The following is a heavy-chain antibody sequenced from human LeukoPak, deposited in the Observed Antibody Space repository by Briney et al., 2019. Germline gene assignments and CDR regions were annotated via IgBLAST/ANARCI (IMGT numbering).Heavy chain of an antibody. CDR2: IYTSGST. CDR1: GGSISSYY. J-gene: IGHJ6*02. Sequence: SETLSLTCTVSGGSISSYYWSWIRQPAGKGLEWIGRIYTSGSTNYNPSLKSRVTVSVDTSKNQFSLKLSSVTAADTAVYYCSGLRYYYYGMDVWGQGTTVTVSS. V-gene: IGHV4-4*07. D-gene: IGHD3-16*01. CDR3: SGLRYYYYGMDV.